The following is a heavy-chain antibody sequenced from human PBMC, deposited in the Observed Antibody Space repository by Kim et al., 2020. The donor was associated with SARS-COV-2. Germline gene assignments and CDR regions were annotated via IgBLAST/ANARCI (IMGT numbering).Heavy chain of an antibody. Sequence: ASVKVSCKASGYTFTGYYMHWVRQAPGQGLEWMGWINPNSGGTNYAQKFQGWVTMTRDTSISTAYMELSRLISDDTAVYYCARDYDSSGYFPSFDYWGQGTLVTVSS. CDR3: ARDYDSSGYFPSFDY. D-gene: IGHD3-22*01. CDR2: INPNSGGT. CDR1: GYTFTGYY. J-gene: IGHJ4*02. V-gene: IGHV1-2*04.